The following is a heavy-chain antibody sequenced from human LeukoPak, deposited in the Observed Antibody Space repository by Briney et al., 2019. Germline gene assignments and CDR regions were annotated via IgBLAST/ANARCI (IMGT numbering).Heavy chain of an antibody. Sequence: QTGGSLRLSCAASGFTFSSYWMHWVRQAPGKGLVWVSRINSDGSSTSYADSVKGRFTISRDNSKNMLYLQMNSLRPEDTAVYYCAKAQRSILPQYSNYFDYWGQGTLVTVSS. J-gene: IGHJ4*02. CDR3: AKAQRSILPQYSNYFDY. CDR1: GFTFSSYW. CDR2: INSDGSST. D-gene: IGHD5-18*01. V-gene: IGHV3-74*01.